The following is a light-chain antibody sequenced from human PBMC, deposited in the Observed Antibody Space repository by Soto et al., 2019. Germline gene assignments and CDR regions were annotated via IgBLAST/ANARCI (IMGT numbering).Light chain of an antibody. J-gene: IGKJ4*01. CDR1: SSVSSRD. CDR3: QHFGTSPLT. Sequence: TVLTQSPDTLSLSPGGRATLSCRASSSVSSRDLAWYQQKPGQGPRLLMYGASNRATGIPDRFGGSGSGTEFTLTISRLEPEDSAVYYCQHFGTSPLTFGGGTKVDI. CDR2: GAS. V-gene: IGKV3-20*01.